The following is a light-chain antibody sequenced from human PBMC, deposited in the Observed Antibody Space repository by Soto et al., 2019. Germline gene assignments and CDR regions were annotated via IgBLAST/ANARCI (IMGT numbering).Light chain of an antibody. V-gene: IGKV3-11*01. CDR3: QQRSNWPTWT. Sequence: EIVLTQSPATLSLSPGERATLSCRASQSVSSYLAWYQQKPGQAPRLLIYDASNRATGIPARFSGSGSGTDFTLTIPSLEPEDFAVYYCQQRSNWPTWTFGQGTKVEIK. CDR2: DAS. J-gene: IGKJ1*01. CDR1: QSVSSY.